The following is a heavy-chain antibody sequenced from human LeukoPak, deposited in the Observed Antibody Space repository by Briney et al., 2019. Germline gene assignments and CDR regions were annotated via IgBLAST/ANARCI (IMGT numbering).Heavy chain of an antibody. D-gene: IGHD2-21*02. CDR1: GFTFSSYG. J-gene: IGHJ4*02. Sequence: GGSLRLSCAASGFTFSSYGMSWVRQAPGKGLEWVSTITHGGGNTYYVDSVKGRFTISRDNSKNTLYLQMNSLRAEDTAVYYCANLVVTSHQDYWGQGTLVTVSS. CDR2: ITHGGGNT. CDR3: ANLVVTSHQDY. V-gene: IGHV3-23*01.